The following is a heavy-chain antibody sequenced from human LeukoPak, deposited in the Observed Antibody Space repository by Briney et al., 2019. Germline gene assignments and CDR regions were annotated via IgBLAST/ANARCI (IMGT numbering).Heavy chain of an antibody. CDR2: IYHSGST. D-gene: IGHD1-26*01. V-gene: IGHV4-4*02. J-gene: IGHJ3*02. Sequence: PSETLSLTCAVSGGSISSSNWWSWVRQPPGKGLEWIGEIYHSGSTNYNPSLESRVTISVDTSKNQFSLKLSSVTAADTAVYYCAMARSHPGDNAFDIWGQGTMVTVSS. CDR1: GGSISSSNW. CDR3: AMARSHPGDNAFDI.